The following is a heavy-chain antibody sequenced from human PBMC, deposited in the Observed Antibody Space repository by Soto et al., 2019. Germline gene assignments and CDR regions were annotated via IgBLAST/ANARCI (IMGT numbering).Heavy chain of an antibody. CDR2: IIPVFGTP. J-gene: IGHJ3*02. CDR3: GCGAPTKMVVVMYDSFEM. CDR1: GATVNTFINYG. D-gene: IGHD3-22*01. V-gene: IGHV1-69*12. Sequence: QVQLVQSGAEVRKPGSSVKVSCKASGATVNTFINYGFTWVRQAPGQGLEWMGGIIPVFGTPHYAQKLQGRVTSCAVEATRTAYMELRSLRSEGSALYYCGCGAPTKMVVVMYDSFEMWGQGTMVTVSS.